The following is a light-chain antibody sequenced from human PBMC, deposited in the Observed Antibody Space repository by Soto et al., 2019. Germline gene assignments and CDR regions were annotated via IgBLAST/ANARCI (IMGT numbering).Light chain of an antibody. J-gene: IGKJ5*01. V-gene: IGKV3-15*01. CDR2: GAS. CDR1: QSVGTN. Sequence: IVMTHTPGTLSLPHGQRATLSCRASQSVGTNLAWYQQRPGQAPRLLVYGASTRASGIPPRFSGSGSGTDFTLTISSLQSEDFAVYYCQQLNYWPRITFGHGTRLEIK. CDR3: QQLNYWPRIT.